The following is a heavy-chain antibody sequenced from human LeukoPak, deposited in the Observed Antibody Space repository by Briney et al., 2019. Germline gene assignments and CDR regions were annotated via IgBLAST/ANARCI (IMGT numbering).Heavy chain of an antibody. CDR2: ISYDGSNK. CDR3: ARDGEPYHYYYYGMDV. J-gene: IGHJ6*02. CDR1: GFTFSSYA. V-gene: IGHV3-30-3*01. Sequence: GGSLRLSCAASGFTFSSYAMHWVRQAPGKGLEWVAVISYDGSNKYYADSVKGRFTISRDNSKNTLYLQMNSLRAEDTAVYYCARDGEPYHYYYYGMDVRGQGTTVTVSS.